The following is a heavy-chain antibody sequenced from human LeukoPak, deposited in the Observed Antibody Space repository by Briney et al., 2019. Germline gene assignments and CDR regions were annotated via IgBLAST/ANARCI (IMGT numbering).Heavy chain of an antibody. V-gene: IGHV3-21*01. J-gene: IGHJ6*03. CDR1: GFTFSSYS. Sequence: PGGSLRLSCAASGFTFSSYSMNWVRQAPGKGLEWVSSISSSSSYIYYADSVKGRFTISRDNAKNSLYLQMNSLRAGDTAVYYCARTGALNWNYYYYYYMDVWGKGTTVTVSS. CDR2: ISSSSSYI. D-gene: IGHD1-1*01. CDR3: ARTGALNWNYYYYYYMDV.